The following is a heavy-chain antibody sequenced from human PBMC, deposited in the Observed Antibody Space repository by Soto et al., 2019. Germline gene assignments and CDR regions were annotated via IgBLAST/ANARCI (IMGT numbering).Heavy chain of an antibody. J-gene: IGHJ6*02. CDR1: GYIFVNYG. V-gene: IGHV1-18*01. CDR2: ISPYTGNT. D-gene: IGHD3-16*01. Sequence: QVQLVQSGDEVKKPGASVKVSCKASGYIFVNYGIAWVRQAPGQGLEWMGWISPYTGNTHSATKVQGRLTMTTDTSTSTAYMALGSLTSDDTAVYYCVMVDNYVTPTPQDAWGQGTTVTVSS. CDR3: VMVDNYVTPTPQDA.